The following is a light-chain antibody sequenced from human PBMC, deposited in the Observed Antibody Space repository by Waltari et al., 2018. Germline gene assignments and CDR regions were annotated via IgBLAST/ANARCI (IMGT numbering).Light chain of an antibody. CDR2: GKN. CDR1: SLRSYY. V-gene: IGLV3-19*01. Sequence: SSELTQDPAVSVALGQTARITCQGDSLRSYYVSWFHQKPGQAPALVIYGKNNRPSGIADRFSASSSGSTASLTIIGAQAEDEADYYCHSRDSSGDVLIGGGTKLTVV. J-gene: IGLJ2*01. CDR3: HSRDSSGDVL.